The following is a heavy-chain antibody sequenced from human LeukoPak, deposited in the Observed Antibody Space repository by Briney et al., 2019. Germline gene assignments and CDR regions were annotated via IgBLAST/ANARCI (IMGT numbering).Heavy chain of an antibody. D-gene: IGHD3-10*01. CDR3: ARDWESMVRGVNGWYYYYYMDV. Sequence: GGSLRLSCAASGSTFSSYWRHWVRQAPGKGLEWVSRINTDGSSTSYADSVKGRFTISRDNAKNTLYLQMNSLRAEDTAVYYCARDWESMVRGVNGWYYYYYMDVWGKGTTVTVSS. J-gene: IGHJ6*03. V-gene: IGHV3-74*01. CDR2: INTDGSST. CDR1: GSTFSSYW.